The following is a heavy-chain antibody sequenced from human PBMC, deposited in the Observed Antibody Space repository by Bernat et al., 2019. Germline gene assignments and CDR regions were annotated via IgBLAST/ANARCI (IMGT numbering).Heavy chain of an antibody. CDR3: TTDGIGVVTKALDN. CDR2: IKSKTDGGTT. J-gene: IGHJ4*02. CDR1: GFTFTNAW. V-gene: IGHV3-15*07. D-gene: IGHD3-22*01. Sequence: EVQLVESGGGLVKPGGSLRLPCAASGFTFTNAWMTWVRQAPGKGLGWVGRIKSKTDGGTTDYAAPVKDRFTISRDDSKNTLYLQMNSVKTEDTAVYYCTTDGIGVVTKALDNWGQGTLVTVSS.